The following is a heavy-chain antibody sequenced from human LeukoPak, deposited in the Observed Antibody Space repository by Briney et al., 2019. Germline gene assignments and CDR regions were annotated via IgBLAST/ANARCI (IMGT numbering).Heavy chain of an antibody. CDR1: GASISSGSNY. J-gene: IGHJ4*02. Sequence: PSETLSLTCSVSGASISSGSNYWGWIRQPPGKTLEWIGSIYSSGSTYYNSSLQSRVIIIIDTPKNHFSLTLSSVTAADTAVYYCARFSYYDSSGYHAAYYFDYWGQGTLVTVSS. D-gene: IGHD3-22*01. CDR2: IYSSGST. CDR3: ARFSYYDSSGYHAAYYFDY. V-gene: IGHV4-39*07.